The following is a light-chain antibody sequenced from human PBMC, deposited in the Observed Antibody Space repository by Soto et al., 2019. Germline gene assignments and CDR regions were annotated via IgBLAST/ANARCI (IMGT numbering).Light chain of an antibody. Sequence: DIVMTQSPDSLAVSLGERATINCKSSQSVLYSSNNKNYLAWYQQKPGQPPKLLIYWASTRESGVPDRFSGSGSGTDFTRTISRLQAADVAVYYCQQYYSTPWTFGQGTKVEIK. V-gene: IGKV4-1*01. CDR2: WAS. J-gene: IGKJ1*01. CDR3: QQYYSTPWT. CDR1: QSVLYSSNNKNY.